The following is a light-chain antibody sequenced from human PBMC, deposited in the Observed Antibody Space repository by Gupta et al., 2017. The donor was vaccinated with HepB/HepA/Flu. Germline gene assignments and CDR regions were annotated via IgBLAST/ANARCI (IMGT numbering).Light chain of an antibody. J-gene: IGKJ2*01. Sequence: DIKMTMSPASLSASVGDTVTISCRASQDISNYLAWFQQKPGKAPKPLIYAASTWQSGIPAKFSGSGYGTEFTLTISSLQSEDFATYYCQQSDNYPYTFGQGTNLEIK. CDR1: QDISNY. CDR2: AAS. CDR3: QQSDNYPYT. V-gene: IGKV1-16*02.